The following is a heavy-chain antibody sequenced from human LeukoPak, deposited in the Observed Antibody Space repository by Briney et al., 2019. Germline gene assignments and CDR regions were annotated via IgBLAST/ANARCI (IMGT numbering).Heavy chain of an antibody. D-gene: IGHD5-12*01. CDR1: GFTFSSYW. J-gene: IGHJ4*02. CDR3: ARGVATIGNDY. CDR2: IKQAGSEK. V-gene: IGHV3-7*01. Sequence: GGSLRLSCAASGFTFSSYWMSWVRQAPGKGLEWVAIIKQAGSEKYYVDSVKGRFTISRDNAKNSVYLQMNSLRAEDTAVYYCARGVATIGNDYWGQGTLVTVS.